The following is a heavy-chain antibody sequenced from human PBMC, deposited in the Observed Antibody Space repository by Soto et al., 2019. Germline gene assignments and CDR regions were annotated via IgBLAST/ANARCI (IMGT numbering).Heavy chain of an antibody. CDR1: GFPFSSFG. J-gene: IGHJ4*02. V-gene: IGHV3-33*01. D-gene: IGHD2-15*01. Sequence: QVQLVESGGGVVQPGGSLRLSCEASGFPFSSFGIHWVRQAPGKGLEWLAIIWNDGSNEYYADSVKGRFTISRDNSKNTVYLQVSNLRAEATAVYFCARDQTDSGGYSDSWGQETLVTVSS. CDR3: ARDQTDSGGYSDS. CDR2: IWNDGSNE.